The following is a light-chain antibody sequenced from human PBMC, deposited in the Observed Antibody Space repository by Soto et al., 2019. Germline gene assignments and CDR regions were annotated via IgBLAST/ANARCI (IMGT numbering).Light chain of an antibody. J-gene: IGLJ2*01. Sequence: QSALTQPASVSGSPGQSITISCTGTSSDVGGSNYVSWYQQHPGKAPKLMIYDVSNRPSGVSNRFSGSKSGNTASLTISGLQAEDEADYYCSSYTSRSTLVVFGGGTKLTVL. CDR1: SSDVGGSNY. CDR2: DVS. V-gene: IGLV2-14*01. CDR3: SSYTSRSTLVV.